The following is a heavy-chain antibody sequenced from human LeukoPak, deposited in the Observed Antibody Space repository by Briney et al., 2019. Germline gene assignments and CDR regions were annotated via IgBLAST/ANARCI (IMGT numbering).Heavy chain of an antibody. Sequence: PSETLSLTCTVSGGSMSGYFWSWIRQPPGKGLEWIGYIYYSGSTNYNPSLKSRATISVDTSKNQFSLKLSSVTAADTAVYYCARHVTISGPYDASDIWGQGTMVTVSP. CDR3: ARHVTISGPYDASDI. D-gene: IGHD5-24*01. CDR1: GGSMSGYF. J-gene: IGHJ3*02. CDR2: IYYSGST. V-gene: IGHV4-59*01.